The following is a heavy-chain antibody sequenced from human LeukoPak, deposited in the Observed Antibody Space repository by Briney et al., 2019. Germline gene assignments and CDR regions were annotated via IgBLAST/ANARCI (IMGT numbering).Heavy chain of an antibody. J-gene: IGHJ4*02. D-gene: IGHD3-10*01. CDR3: ARVLWFGEDGYYFDY. Sequence: PSGTLFLTCAVSGGSISSSNWWSWVRQPPGKGLEWIGEIYHSGSTNYNPSLKSRVTISVDKSKNQFSLKLSSVTAADTAVYYCARVLWFGEDGYYFDYWGQGTLVTVSS. CDR1: GGSISSSNW. CDR2: IYHSGST. V-gene: IGHV4-4*02.